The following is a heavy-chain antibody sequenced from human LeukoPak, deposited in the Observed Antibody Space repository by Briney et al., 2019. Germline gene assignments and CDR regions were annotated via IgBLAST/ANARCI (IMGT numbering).Heavy chain of an antibody. CDR1: EFTFSSYI. V-gene: IGHV3-21*01. J-gene: IGHJ6*03. CDR2: ISSRSIVR. Sequence: GGSLRLSRAASEFTFSSYIMNWVPQAPGKGLVWVSSISSRSIVRYYADSVKGRFAISRDNAKNSLYLQMISLRAEDTAVYYCARDRSVGEFYYYYYMDVWGKGTTVTISS. CDR3: ARDRSVGEFYYYYYMDV.